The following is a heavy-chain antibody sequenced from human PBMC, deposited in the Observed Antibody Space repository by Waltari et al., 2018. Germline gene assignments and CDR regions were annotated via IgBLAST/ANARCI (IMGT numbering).Heavy chain of an antibody. Sequence: QVQLQESGPGLVRPSQTLSLTCTVSGGSISSGSVYWTWIRQPAGKGLELVGHIFTSGSTKYNPSLKGRVSVSLDTSENQFSLRLSAVTAADTAVYYCARDEARYYDIMTGGGYYGLDVWGQGTTVTVSS. CDR3: ARDEARYYDIMTGGGYYGLDV. V-gene: IGHV4-61*02. D-gene: IGHD3-9*01. CDR2: IFTSGST. CDR1: GGSISSGSVY. J-gene: IGHJ6*02.